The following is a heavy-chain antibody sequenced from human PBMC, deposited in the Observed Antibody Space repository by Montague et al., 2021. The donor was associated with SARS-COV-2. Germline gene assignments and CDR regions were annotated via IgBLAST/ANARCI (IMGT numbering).Heavy chain of an antibody. CDR1: GDSVSSNSAA. D-gene: IGHD3-10*01. J-gene: IGHJ6*02. Sequence: CAISGDSVSSNSAAWNWIRQSPSRGLEWLGGTYYKSRWYNDYAVSLRSRITINADTSKNQFSLQLNSVTPEDTGVYYCARDATMIRGVRRDYYYDYGMDVWGQGTTVTVSS. CDR2: TYYKSRWYN. CDR3: ARDATMIRGVRRDYYYDYGMDV. V-gene: IGHV6-1*01.